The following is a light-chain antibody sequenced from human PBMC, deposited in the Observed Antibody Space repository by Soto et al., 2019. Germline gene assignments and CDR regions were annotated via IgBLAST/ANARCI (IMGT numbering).Light chain of an antibody. CDR2: DAS. CDR3: QQSHITQYS. J-gene: IGKJ2*03. Sequence: DIQMTQSPSTLSSFVGDRVTITCRASQSIGVWLAWYQQKPGKAPKLLIYDASNLQTGVPSRFSGSGSGTEFTLTISSLQPDDFATYYCQQSHITQYSFGQGTTVEIK. V-gene: IGKV1-5*01. CDR1: QSIGVW.